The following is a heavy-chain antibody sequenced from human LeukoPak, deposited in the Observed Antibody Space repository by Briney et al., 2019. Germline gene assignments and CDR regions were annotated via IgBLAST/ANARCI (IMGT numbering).Heavy chain of an antibody. V-gene: IGHV4-59*12. CDR3: ARPLSYYDSSGLRYYYYYYGRDV. Sequence: SETLSLTCTVSGGSISTYFWSWIRQPPGKGLEWIGYVYYSGSTNYNPSLKSRVTISVDTSKNQFSLKLSSVTAADTAVYYCARPLSYYDSSGLRYYYYYYGRDVWGQGTTVTVSS. CDR1: GGSISTYF. CDR2: VYYSGST. D-gene: IGHD3-22*01. J-gene: IGHJ6*02.